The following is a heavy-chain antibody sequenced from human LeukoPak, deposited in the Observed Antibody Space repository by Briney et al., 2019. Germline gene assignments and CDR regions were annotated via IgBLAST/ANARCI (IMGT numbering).Heavy chain of an antibody. CDR2: INPNSGGT. CDR3: ARGGPAARLITFGGVTDY. CDR1: GYTFTGYY. J-gene: IGHJ4*02. Sequence: ASVKVSCTASGYTFTGYYMHWVRQAPGQGLEWMGWINPNSGGTNYAQKFQGRVTMTRDTSISTAYMELSRLRSDDTAVYYCARGGPAARLITFGGVTDYWGQGTLVTVSS. D-gene: IGHD3-16*01. V-gene: IGHV1-2*02.